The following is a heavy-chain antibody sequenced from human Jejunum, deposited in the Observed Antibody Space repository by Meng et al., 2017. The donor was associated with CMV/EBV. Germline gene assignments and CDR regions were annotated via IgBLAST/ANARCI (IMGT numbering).Heavy chain of an antibody. CDR1: EFSFETFW. V-gene: IGHV3-7*01. D-gene: IGHD2/OR15-2a*01. CDR2: ITHDGTET. J-gene: IGHJ4*02. CDR3: ARDGKHDYFFDY. Sequence: EGSEFSFETFWMSWVRQAPGKGLEWVANITHDGTETYYVDSVKGRFTISRDNAKNSLYLHMCSLRGEDTAVYYCARDGKHDYFFDYWGQGALVTVSS.